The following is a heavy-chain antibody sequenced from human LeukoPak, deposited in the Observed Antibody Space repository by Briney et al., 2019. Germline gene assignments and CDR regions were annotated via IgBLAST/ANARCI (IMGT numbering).Heavy chain of an antibody. V-gene: IGHV1-2*02. CDR2: INPNSGGT. Sequence: ASVKVSCKASGYTFTCYYMHWVRQAPGQGLEWMGWINPNSGGTNYAQKFQGRVTMTRDTSISTAYMELSRLRSDDTAVYYCARGGLYDILTGGFDYWGQGTLVTVSS. J-gene: IGHJ4*02. D-gene: IGHD3-9*01. CDR3: ARGGLYDILTGGFDY. CDR1: GYTFTCYY.